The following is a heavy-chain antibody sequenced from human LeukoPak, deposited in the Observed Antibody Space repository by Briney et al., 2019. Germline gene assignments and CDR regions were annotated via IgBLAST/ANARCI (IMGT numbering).Heavy chain of an antibody. J-gene: IGHJ5*02. Sequence: SETLSLTCTVSGGSISSSSYHWGWIRQPPGKGLEWIGSIYYSGSTYYNPSLKSRVTISVDTSKNQFSLKLSSVTAADTAVYYCARQGTTVTIRWFDPWGQGTLVTVSS. CDR2: IYYSGST. CDR1: GGSISSSSYH. D-gene: IGHD4-17*01. V-gene: IGHV4-39*01. CDR3: ARQGTTVTIRWFDP.